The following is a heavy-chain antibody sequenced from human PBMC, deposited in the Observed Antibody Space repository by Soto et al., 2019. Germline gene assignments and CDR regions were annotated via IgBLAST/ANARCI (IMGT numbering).Heavy chain of an antibody. CDR2: ISAYNGNT. Sequence: ASVKVSCKASGYTFTSYGISWVRQAPGQGLEWMGWISAYNGNTDYAQKLQGRVTMTTDTSTSTAYMELRSLRSDDTAVYYCARDPEHGYCSSTSCYPGPGDAAFDTWGQGTMVTVSS. J-gene: IGHJ3*02. CDR1: GYTFTSYG. D-gene: IGHD2-2*03. V-gene: IGHV1-18*01. CDR3: ARDPEHGYCSSTSCYPGPGDAAFDT.